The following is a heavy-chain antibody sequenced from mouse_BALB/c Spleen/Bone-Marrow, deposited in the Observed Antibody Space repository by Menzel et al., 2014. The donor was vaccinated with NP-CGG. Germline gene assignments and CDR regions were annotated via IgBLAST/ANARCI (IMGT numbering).Heavy chain of an antibody. CDR1: GYTFTDYE. Sequence: VQVVESGAELVRPGASVTLSCKASGYTFTDYEMHWLKQTPVHGPEWIGAIDPETGGTAYNQKFKGRATLTTDKSSSTAYVELRSLTSEDSAVYYCTRLDSSGYGAYWGQGTLVTVSA. CDR2: IDPETGGT. V-gene: IGHV1-15*01. D-gene: IGHD3-2*01. J-gene: IGHJ3*01. CDR3: TRLDSSGYGAY.